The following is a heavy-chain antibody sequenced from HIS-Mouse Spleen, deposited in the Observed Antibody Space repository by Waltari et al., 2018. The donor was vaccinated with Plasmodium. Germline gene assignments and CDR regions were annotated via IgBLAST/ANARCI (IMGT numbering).Heavy chain of an antibody. CDR2: IYYSGST. J-gene: IGHJ3*02. D-gene: IGHD2-2*01. V-gene: IGHV4-59*01. CDR1: GGSISSYY. CDR3: ARYCSSTSCLDAFDI. Sequence: QVQLQESGPGLVKPSETLSLTCTVSGGSISSYYWSWIRQPPGKGLEWIGYIYYSGSTHYNPSLKSRVTISVDTSKNQFSLKRSSVTAADTAVYYCARYCSSTSCLDAFDIWGQGTMVTVSS.